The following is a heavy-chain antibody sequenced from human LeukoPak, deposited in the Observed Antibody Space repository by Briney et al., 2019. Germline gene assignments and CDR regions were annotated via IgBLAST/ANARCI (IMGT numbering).Heavy chain of an antibody. CDR3: ARDRYYYGSGIFAWFDP. CDR1: GGSISSYF. J-gene: IGHJ5*02. V-gene: IGHV4-59*08. CDR2: ISYSGST. Sequence: SETLSLTCTVSGGSISSYFWSWFRQPPGKGLEWIGYISYSGSTNYNPSLKSRITISLDTSKNQFSLKLSSVTAADTAVYYCARDRYYYGSGIFAWFDPWGQGTLVTVSS. D-gene: IGHD3-10*01.